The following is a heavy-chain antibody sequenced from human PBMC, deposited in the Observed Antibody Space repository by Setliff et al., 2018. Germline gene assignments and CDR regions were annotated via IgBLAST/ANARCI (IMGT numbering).Heavy chain of an antibody. V-gene: IGHV3-64*01. CDR1: GFTFSSYA. D-gene: IGHD6-19*01. CDR2: ISSNGGST. Sequence: GGSLRLSCAASGFTFSSYAMHWVRQAPGKGLEYVSAISSNGGSTYYANSVKGRFTISRDNSKNTLYLQMGSLRAEDMAVFYCARSRTGEYSSGWLNWYRCAQSTPVPSRRAAGSSCSSNQH. J-gene: IGHJ1*01. CDR3: ARSRTGEYSSGWLNWYRCAQSTPVPSRRAAGSSCSSNQH.